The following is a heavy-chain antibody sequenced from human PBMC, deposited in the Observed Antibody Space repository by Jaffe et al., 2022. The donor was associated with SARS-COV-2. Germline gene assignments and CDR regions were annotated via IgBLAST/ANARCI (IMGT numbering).Heavy chain of an antibody. CDR2: IYPGDSDT. V-gene: IGHV5-51*01. CDR3: ARQPSTPRYCGRTGDCYFDS. Sequence: EVQLVQSRAEVKKPGESLKISCKASGYTFSRYWIAWVRQMPGKGLEWMGIIYPGDSDTIYSPSFQGQVTISADKSISTAYLQCSSLKASDTAIYYCARQPSTPRYCGRTGDCYFDSWGQGTPVTVSS. J-gene: IGHJ4*02. D-gene: IGHD2-2*01. CDR1: GYTFSRYW.